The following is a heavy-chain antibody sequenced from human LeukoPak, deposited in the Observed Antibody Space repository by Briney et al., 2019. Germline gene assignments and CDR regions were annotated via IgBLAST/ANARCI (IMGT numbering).Heavy chain of an antibody. CDR2: ISAYNGNT. V-gene: IGHV1-18*01. J-gene: IGHJ4*02. CDR3: ATPGLYYYGSGSYQVPLGY. CDR1: GYTFTSYG. Sequence: ASVKVSCEASGYTFTSYGISWVRQAPGQGLEWMGWISAYNGNTNYAQKLQGRVTMTTDTSTSTAYMELRSLRSDDTAVYYCATPGLYYYGSGSYQVPLGYWGQGTLVTVSS. D-gene: IGHD3-10*01.